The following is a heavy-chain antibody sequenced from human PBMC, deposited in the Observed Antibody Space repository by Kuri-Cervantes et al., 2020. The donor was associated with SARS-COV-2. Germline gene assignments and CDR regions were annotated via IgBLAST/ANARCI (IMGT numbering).Heavy chain of an antibody. V-gene: IGHV3-48*01. CDR2: ISSSSSTI. D-gene: IGHD3/OR15-3a*01. CDR1: GFTFSSYS. J-gene: IGHJ4*02. Sequence: GESLKISCAGSGFTFSSYSMNWVRQTPGKGLGWVSYISSSSSTIYYADSVKGRFTISRDNAKNSLYLQMNSLRAEDTAVYYYARGPGLFDFWGQGTLVTVSS. CDR3: ARGPGLFDF.